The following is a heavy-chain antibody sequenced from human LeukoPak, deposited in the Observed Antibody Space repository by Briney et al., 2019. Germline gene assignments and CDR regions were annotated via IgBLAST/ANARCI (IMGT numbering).Heavy chain of an antibody. V-gene: IGHV3-30*03. CDR1: GFTFSSYG. D-gene: IGHD6-13*01. CDR3: ARDSRLNWFDP. J-gene: IGHJ5*02. CDR2: MSYDGSNK. Sequence: PGGSLRLSCAASGFTFSSYGMHWVRQAPGKGLEWVAVMSYDGSNKDYADSVKGRFTISRDNYKSTLYVQMNSLRAEDTAVYYCARDSRLNWFDPWGQGTLVTVSS.